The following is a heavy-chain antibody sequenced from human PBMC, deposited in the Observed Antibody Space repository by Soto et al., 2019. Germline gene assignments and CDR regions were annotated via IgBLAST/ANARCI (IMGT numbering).Heavy chain of an antibody. D-gene: IGHD2-21*01. CDR3: ARADCGGQCPCDY. J-gene: IGHJ4*02. Sequence: QVQLVESGGGVVQPGRSLRLSCAASGFTFGTYGMHWVRQAPGKGLEWVAGIWYDGSVKTYVDSVKGRFSISRDNSQNTVYLQMNYLRAEDTAVYYCARADCGGQCPCDYWGQGTLVTVSS. CDR2: IWYDGSVK. V-gene: IGHV3-33*01. CDR1: GFTFGTYG.